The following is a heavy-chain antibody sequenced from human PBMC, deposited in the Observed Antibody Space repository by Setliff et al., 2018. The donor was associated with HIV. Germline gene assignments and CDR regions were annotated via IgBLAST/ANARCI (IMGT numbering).Heavy chain of an antibody. CDR1: GCTLTELS. D-gene: IGHD3-22*01. CDR3: ATRAYDSRGYLRSRVSGAAFDI. J-gene: IGHJ3*02. V-gene: IGHV1-24*01. Sequence: ASVKISCKVSGCTLTELSIHWVRQAPGKGLEWMGGFDPQYDKTFYAQKFPGRVTMSEETSTDTAYMELSSRRSEDTAVYYCATRAYDSRGYLRSRVSGAAFDIWGQGTMVTVSS. CDR2: FDPQYDKT.